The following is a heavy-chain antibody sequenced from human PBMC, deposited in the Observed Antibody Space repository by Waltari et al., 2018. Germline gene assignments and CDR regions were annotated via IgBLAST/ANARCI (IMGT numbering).Heavy chain of an antibody. D-gene: IGHD1-7*01. CDR3: ARRCNWNYRGAFDI. CDR1: GGSFSGYY. Sequence: QVQLQQWGAGLLKPSETLSLTCAVYGGSFSGYYWRWIRQPPGKGLEWIGEINHSGSTNYNPSLKIRVPIALDTSNNQFSLKLSSVTAADTAVYYCARRCNWNYRGAFDIWGQGTMVTVSS. V-gene: IGHV4-34*01. CDR2: INHSGST. J-gene: IGHJ3*02.